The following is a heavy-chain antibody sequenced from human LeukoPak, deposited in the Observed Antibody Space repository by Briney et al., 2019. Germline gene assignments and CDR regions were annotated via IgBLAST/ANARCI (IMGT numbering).Heavy chain of an antibody. D-gene: IGHD6-19*01. CDR2: IVVGSGNT. CDR1: GFTFTSSA. CDR3: ATSIAVAGSLDY. J-gene: IGHJ4*02. Sequence: SVKVSCKASGFTFTSSAMQWVRQARGQRLEWIGWIVVGSGNTNYAQKFQERVTITRDRSTSTAYMELSSLRSEDTAVYYCATSIAVAGSLDYWGQGTLVTVSS. V-gene: IGHV1-58*02.